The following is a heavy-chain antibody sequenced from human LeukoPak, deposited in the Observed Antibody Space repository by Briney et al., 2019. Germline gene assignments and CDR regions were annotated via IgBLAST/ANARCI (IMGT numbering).Heavy chain of an antibody. V-gene: IGHV1-2*02. CDR1: GHTFNGYY. CDR3: ARSSGWKYNIDY. CDR2: INPNSGGT. Sequence: ASVKVSCKASGHTFNGYYKHWVRQAPGQGLEWMGWINPNSGGTNYAQKFQGRVTMTRDTSISTAYMELSRLRSDDTAMYYCARSSGWKYNIDYWGQGTLVTVSS. J-gene: IGHJ4*02. D-gene: IGHD6-19*01.